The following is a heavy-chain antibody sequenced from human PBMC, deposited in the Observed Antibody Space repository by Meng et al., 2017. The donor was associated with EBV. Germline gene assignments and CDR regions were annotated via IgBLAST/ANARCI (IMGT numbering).Heavy chain of an antibody. CDR2: INTNTGNP. V-gene: IGHV7-4-1*02. D-gene: IGHD3-22*01. J-gene: IGHJ4*02. CDR3: AREGVGYYDSSGLSSYFDY. Sequence: FGFELKKPGASVKVSCKASGHHITSISMNWVRQASGQGLEWMGWINTNTGNPTYAQGFTGRFVFSLDTSVSTAYLQISSLKAEDTAVYYCAREGVGYYDSSGLSSYFDYWGQGTLVTVSS. CDR1: GHHITSIS.